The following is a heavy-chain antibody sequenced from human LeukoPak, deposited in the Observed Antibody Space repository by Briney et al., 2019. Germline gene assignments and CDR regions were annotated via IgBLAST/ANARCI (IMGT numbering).Heavy chain of an antibody. Sequence: SETLSLTCTVSGGSINIDPYYWGWIRQSPGKGLEWIGSIYHTGSTYYNPSLKSRVTISVDTSKNQFSLRLTSMTAADTSVYYCASLIIVAGRPYFDYWGQGTLVTVSS. V-gene: IGHV4-39*01. CDR2: IYHTGST. CDR1: GGSINIDPYY. D-gene: IGHD6-19*01. J-gene: IGHJ4*02. CDR3: ASLIIVAGRPYFDY.